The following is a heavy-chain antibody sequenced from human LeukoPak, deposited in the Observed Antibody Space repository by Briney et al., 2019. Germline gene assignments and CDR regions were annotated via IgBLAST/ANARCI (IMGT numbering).Heavy chain of an antibody. CDR3: AREASRVGAFDI. J-gene: IGHJ3*02. CDR1: GGSISSYY. Sequence: SETLSLTCTVSGGSISSYYWSWIRQPAGKGLEWIGRIYTSGSTNYNPSLKSRVTISVDTSKNQFSLKLSSVTAADTAVYYCAREASRVGAFDIWGQGTMVTVSS. CDR2: IYTSGST. V-gene: IGHV4-4*07.